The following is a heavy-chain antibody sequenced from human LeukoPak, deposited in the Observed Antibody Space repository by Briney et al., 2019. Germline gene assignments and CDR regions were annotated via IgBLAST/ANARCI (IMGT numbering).Heavy chain of an antibody. V-gene: IGHV3-53*05. Sequence: GGSLRLSCAASGFTVCGNYMSWVRHGPRKGLGWVSVIYRGGSAYYADSVKGRFTISRDNSENTLYLQMNRLRDEDTAVYYCARDIIAEAGTYFHHWGQGTLVTVSS. D-gene: IGHD6-13*01. CDR1: GFTVCGNY. CDR2: IYRGGSA. CDR3: ARDIIAEAGTYFHH. J-gene: IGHJ1*01.